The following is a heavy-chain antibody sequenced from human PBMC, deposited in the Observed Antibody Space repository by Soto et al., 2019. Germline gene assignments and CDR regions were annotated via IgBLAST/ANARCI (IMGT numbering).Heavy chain of an antibody. D-gene: IGHD2-2*01. CDR2: INAGNGNT. J-gene: IGHJ6*03. CDR1: GYTFTSYA. Sequence: ASVKVSCQASGYTFTSYAMQWVRQAPGQRLEWMGWINAGNGNTKYSQKFQGRVTITRDTSASTAYMELSSLRSEDTAVYYCARDPAADIVVVPAAMPPSYYYYMDVWGKGTTVTVSS. V-gene: IGHV1-3*01. CDR3: ARDPAADIVVVPAAMPPSYYYYMDV.